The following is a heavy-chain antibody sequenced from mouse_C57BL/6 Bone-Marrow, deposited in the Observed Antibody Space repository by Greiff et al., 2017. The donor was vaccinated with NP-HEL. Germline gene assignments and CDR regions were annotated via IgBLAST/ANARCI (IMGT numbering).Heavy chain of an antibody. Sequence: VQLQQSGAELVRPGASVTLSCKASGYTFTDYEMHWVKQTPVHGLEWIGAIDPETGGTAYNQKFKGKAILTADKSSSTAYMELRSLTSEDSAVYYCTRGNYYAPDYWGQGTTLTVSS. CDR3: TRGNYYAPDY. CDR1: GYTFTDYE. D-gene: IGHD1-1*01. CDR2: IDPETGGT. V-gene: IGHV1-15*01. J-gene: IGHJ2*01.